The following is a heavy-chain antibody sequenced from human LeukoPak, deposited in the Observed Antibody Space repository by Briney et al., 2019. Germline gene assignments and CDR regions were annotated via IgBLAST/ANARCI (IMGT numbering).Heavy chain of an antibody. CDR1: GFTFDDYG. CDR3: AKVITYDSSGYYRHPDY. D-gene: IGHD3-22*01. CDR2: INWNGGST. V-gene: IGHV3-20*04. Sequence: GGSLRLSCAASGFTFDDYGMSWVSQAPGKGLEWVSGINWNGGSTVYADSVKGRFTISRDNAKNSLYLQMNSLRAEDTAVYYCAKVITYDSSGYYRHPDYWGQGTLVTVSS. J-gene: IGHJ4*02.